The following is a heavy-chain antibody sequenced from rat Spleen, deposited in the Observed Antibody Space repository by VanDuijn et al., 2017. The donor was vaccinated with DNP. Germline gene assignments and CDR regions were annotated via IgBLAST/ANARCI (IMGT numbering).Heavy chain of an antibody. Sequence: VQLVESGGGLVQPGRSLKLSCAASGFTFSDYYMAWVRQPPGRGLEWIAAISSGGSTYYNSGLKSRLSISRDTSKSQVFLKMNSLHTEDTAMYFCARSTYSSSYIYYWHFDFWGPGTMVTVSS. CDR3: ARSTYSSSYIYYWHFDF. CDR2: ISSGGST. V-gene: IGHV2S12*01. D-gene: IGHD1-2*01. CDR1: GFTFSDYY. J-gene: IGHJ1*01.